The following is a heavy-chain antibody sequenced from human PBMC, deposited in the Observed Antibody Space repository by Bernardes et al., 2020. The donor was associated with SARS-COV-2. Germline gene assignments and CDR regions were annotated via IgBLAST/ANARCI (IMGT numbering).Heavy chain of an antibody. CDR1: GFTFSGYA. Sequence: GSLSLSCAASGFTFSGYAMSWVRQAPGKGLEWVSSISASGGSTYNADSVKGRFSISRDNSKNTLYLQMDSLRADDTAVYYCAKQGGGPDYDFWSGYERYFDYWGQGTLVTVSS. CDR3: AKQGGGPDYDFWSGYERYFDY. CDR2: ISASGGST. J-gene: IGHJ4*02. D-gene: IGHD3-3*01. V-gene: IGHV3-23*01.